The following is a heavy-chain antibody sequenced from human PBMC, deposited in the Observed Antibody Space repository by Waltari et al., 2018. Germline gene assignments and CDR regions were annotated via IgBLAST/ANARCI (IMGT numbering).Heavy chain of an antibody. CDR2: IYHSGCT. Sequence: QVQLQESGPGLVKPSETLSLTCAVSGYSISSGYYWGWIRQPPGKGLEWIGSIYHSGCTYYNPSLKSRVTISVDTSKNQFSLKLSSVTAADTALYYCAKAPSPSYDSSGYYSDYWGQGTLVTVSS. CDR1: GYSISSGYY. J-gene: IGHJ4*02. V-gene: IGHV4-38-2*01. D-gene: IGHD3-22*01. CDR3: AKAPSPSYDSSGYYSDY.